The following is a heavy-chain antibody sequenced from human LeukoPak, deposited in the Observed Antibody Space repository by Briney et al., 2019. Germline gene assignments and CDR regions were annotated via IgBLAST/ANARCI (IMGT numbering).Heavy chain of an antibody. CDR1: GFTFSDYY. J-gene: IGHJ4*02. V-gene: IGHV3-11*04. CDR3: ASALEWLPETDY. D-gene: IGHD3-3*01. CDR2: ISSSGSTI. Sequence: GGSLRLSCAASGFTFSDYYRSWIRQAPGKGLEWVSYISSSGSTIYYADSVKGRFTISRDNAKNSLYLQMNSLRAEDTAVYYCASALEWLPETDYWGQGTLVTVSS.